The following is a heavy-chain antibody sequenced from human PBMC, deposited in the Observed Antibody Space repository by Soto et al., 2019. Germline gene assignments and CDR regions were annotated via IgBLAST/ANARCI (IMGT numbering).Heavy chain of an antibody. Sequence: QVQLVESGGGVVQPGRSLRLSCAASGFTFSSYAMHWVRQAPGKGLEWVAVISYDGSNKYYADSVKGRFTISRDNSKNTLYLQMNSLRAEDTAVYYCARPGSDILTGYYIGLGEYYFDYWGQGTLVTVSS. CDR3: ARPGSDILTGYYIGLGEYYFDY. D-gene: IGHD3-9*01. V-gene: IGHV3-30-3*01. CDR1: GFTFSSYA. CDR2: ISYDGSNK. J-gene: IGHJ4*02.